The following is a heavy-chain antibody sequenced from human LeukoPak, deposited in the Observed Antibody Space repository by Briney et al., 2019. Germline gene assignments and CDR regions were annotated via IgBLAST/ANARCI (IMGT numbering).Heavy chain of an antibody. CDR1: GYTFSSYT. CDR2: INTNTGNP. D-gene: IGHD1-26*01. V-gene: IGHV7-4-1*02. J-gene: IGHJ4*02. Sequence: ASVKVSCKASGYTFSSYTMNWVRQAPGQGLEWMGWINTNTGNPTYAQDYTGRFVFSLDTSVSTTYLQISRLKAEDTAVYYCASGPSYSGSNEYFNSWGQGTLVTVSS. CDR3: ASGPSYSGSNEYFNS.